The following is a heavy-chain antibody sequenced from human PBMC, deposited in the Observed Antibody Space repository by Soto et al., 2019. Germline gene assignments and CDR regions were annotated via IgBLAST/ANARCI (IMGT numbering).Heavy chain of an antibody. CDR2: INHSGST. CDR1: GGSFSGYY. CDR3: ARGRYSSSWYSWFDP. V-gene: IGHV4-34*01. Sequence: SETLSLTCAVYGGSFSGYYWSWIRQPPGKGLEWIGEINHSGSTNYNPSLKSRVTISVDTSKNQFSLKLSSVTAADTAVYYCARGRYSSSWYSWFDPWGQGTLVSVSS. J-gene: IGHJ5*02. D-gene: IGHD6-13*01.